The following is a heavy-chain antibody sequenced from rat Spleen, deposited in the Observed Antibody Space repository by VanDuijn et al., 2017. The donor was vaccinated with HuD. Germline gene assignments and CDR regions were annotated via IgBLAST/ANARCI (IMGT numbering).Heavy chain of an antibody. CDR1: GFPFSDYA. CDR3: ARHPNTYYGYTYWYFDF. J-gene: IGHJ1*01. CDR2: IIYGGSSP. D-gene: IGHD1-9*01. V-gene: IGHV5-17*01. Sequence: EVQLVESDGGLVQPGRSLKLSCAASGFPFSDYAMAWVRQAPKKGLEWVATIIYGGSSPYSRDSVQGRFTISRANSKSNLYLQMDSLRSEDTATYYCARHPNTYYGYTYWYFDFWGPGTMVTVSS.